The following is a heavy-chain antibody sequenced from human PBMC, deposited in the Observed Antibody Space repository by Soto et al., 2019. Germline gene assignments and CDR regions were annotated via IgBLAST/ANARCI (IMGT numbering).Heavy chain of an antibody. CDR2: ISYDGSNK. Sequence: GGSLRLSCAASGFTFSSYGMHWVRQAPGKGLEWVAVISYDGSNKYYADSVKGRFTISRDNSKNTLYLQMNSLRAEDTAVYYCAKDLIHDYSNYGVPCYFDYWGQGTLVTVSS. CDR3: AKDLIHDYSNYGVPCYFDY. D-gene: IGHD4-4*01. CDR1: GFTFSSYG. V-gene: IGHV3-30*18. J-gene: IGHJ4*02.